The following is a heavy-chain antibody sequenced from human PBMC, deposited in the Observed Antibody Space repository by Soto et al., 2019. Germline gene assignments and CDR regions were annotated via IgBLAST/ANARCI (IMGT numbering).Heavy chain of an antibody. CDR1: GFAVSSNY. D-gene: IGHD4-17*01. CDR3: ARGLDGDSVTYDAFDI. Sequence: GGSLRLSCAASGFAVSSNYMTWVRQAPGKGLEWVSVVHSGGNTYYADSVKDRFTLSRDNSKNTVYLHMSSLKASDTAMYYCARGLDGDSVTYDAFDIWGQGTMVTVSS. J-gene: IGHJ3*02. V-gene: IGHV3-66*01. CDR2: VHSGGNT.